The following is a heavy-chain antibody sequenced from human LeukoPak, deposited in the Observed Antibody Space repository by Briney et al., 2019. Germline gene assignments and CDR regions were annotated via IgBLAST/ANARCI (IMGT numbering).Heavy chain of an antibody. Sequence: RGSLRLSCAASGFTVSSNYITGVRPAPGKGLEWVSRIYSGGSTYYADSVKGRFTISRDNSKTTLYLQMHSLRAEHTAVYYCARRGLYYGSGSPMYYFDYWGQGTLVTVSS. CDR1: GFTVSSNY. J-gene: IGHJ4*02. CDR3: ARRGLYYGSGSPMYYFDY. V-gene: IGHV3-53*01. D-gene: IGHD3-10*01. CDR2: IYSGGST.